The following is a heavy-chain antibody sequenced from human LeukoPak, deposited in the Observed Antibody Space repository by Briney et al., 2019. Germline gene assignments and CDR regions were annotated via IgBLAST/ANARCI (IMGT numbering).Heavy chain of an antibody. CDR3: YHRYCSSISCYSYYYYGMDV. D-gene: IGHD2-2*01. CDR1: GFTFSSYG. Sequence: PGGSLRLSCAASGFTFSSYGMHWVRQAPGKGLEWVVVISYDGSNKYYADSVKGRFTISRDNSKNTLYLQMNSLRAEDTAVYYCYHRYCSSISCYSYYYYGMDVWGQGTTVTVFS. V-gene: IGHV3-30*03. J-gene: IGHJ6*02. CDR2: ISYDGSNK.